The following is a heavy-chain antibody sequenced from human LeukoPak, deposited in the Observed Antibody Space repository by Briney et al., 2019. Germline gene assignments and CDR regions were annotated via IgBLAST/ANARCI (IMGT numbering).Heavy chain of an antibody. J-gene: IGHJ5*01. CDR3: AKVYEYGDNDWFDS. Sequence: GGSLRLSCGASGFTFSCYGMHWVRQAPDKGLEWVAFIRYDGSNKNYADSVKGRFTISRDNSKNTLYLQMNSLRAEDTAVYYCAKVYEYGDNDWFDSWGQGTLVTVSS. D-gene: IGHD4-17*01. V-gene: IGHV3-30*02. CDR1: GFTFSCYG. CDR2: IRYDGSNK.